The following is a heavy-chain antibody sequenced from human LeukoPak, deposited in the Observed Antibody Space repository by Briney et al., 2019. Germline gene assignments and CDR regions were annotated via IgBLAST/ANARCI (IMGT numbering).Heavy chain of an antibody. CDR2: INTDGSDT. Sequence: PGGSLRLSCVVSGSTFSNYWTHWVRQAPGKGLVWVSRINTDGSDTSYVDSVRGRFTVSRDNAKNTLYLQMNSLRSEDTAVYYCTRRGEDGFGYRYWGQGTLVTVSS. CDR1: GSTFSNYW. V-gene: IGHV3-74*01. CDR3: TRRGEDGFGYRY. D-gene: IGHD5-12*01. J-gene: IGHJ4*02.